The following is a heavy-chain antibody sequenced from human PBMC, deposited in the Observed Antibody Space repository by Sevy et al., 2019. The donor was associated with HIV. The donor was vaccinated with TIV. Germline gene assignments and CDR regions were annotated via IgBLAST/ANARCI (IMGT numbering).Heavy chain of an antibody. D-gene: IGHD3-3*01. J-gene: IGHJ6*02. V-gene: IGHV3-21*01. CDR3: AREKTILEGRYGMDV. Sequence: GGSLRLSCATSGFTFSTYNMNWVRQAPGKGLEWVSSISSRSGFIFYADSVKGRFTISRDNAKNSLDLQMNSLRAEDAAVYYCAREKTILEGRYGMDVWGQGTTVTVSS. CDR2: ISSRSGFI. CDR1: GFTFSTYN.